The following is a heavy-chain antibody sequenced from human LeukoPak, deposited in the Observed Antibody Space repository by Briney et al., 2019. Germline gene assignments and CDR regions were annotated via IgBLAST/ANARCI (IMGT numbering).Heavy chain of an antibody. CDR2: IRNDGSTK. CDR1: GFTFSNYG. J-gene: IGHJ4*02. CDR3: AKDLLAAYFDY. V-gene: IGHV3-30*02. D-gene: IGHD2-2*01. Sequence: GGSLRLSCAASGFTFSNYGMHWVRQAPGKGLEWVAFIRNDGSTKFYADSVKGRFTISRDNSENTLYLQMNSLRAEDTAVYYCAKDLLAAYFDYWGQGTLVTVSS.